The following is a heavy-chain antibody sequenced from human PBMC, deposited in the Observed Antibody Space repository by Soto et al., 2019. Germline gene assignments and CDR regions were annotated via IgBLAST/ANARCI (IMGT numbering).Heavy chain of an antibody. CDR2: TYYRSKWYN. J-gene: IGHJ4*01. D-gene: IGHD3-3*01. V-gene: IGHV6-1*01. CDR1: GDSVSGNSAA. CDR3: ASEFSYYGGSDSYFAY. Sequence: SRTLSLTCAISGDSVSGNSAAWNWIRQSPSRGLEWLGRTYYRSKWYNDYAVSVKSRITVTPDTSKNQFSLHLNSVTPEDTAVYYCASEFSYYGGSDSYFAYWARRAPVPGSS.